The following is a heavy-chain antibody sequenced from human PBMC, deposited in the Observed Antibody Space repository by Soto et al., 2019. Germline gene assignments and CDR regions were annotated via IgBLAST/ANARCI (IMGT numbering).Heavy chain of an antibody. CDR3: TTGRRAAAGGYYYYYGMDV. D-gene: IGHD6-13*01. J-gene: IGHJ6*02. CDR2: IKSKTDGGTT. CDR1: GFTFSNAW. Sequence: GGSLRLSCAASGFTFSNAWMSWVRQAPGKGLEWVGRIKSKTDGGTTDYAAPVKGRFTISRDDSKNTLYLQMNSLKTEDTAVYYCTTGRRAAAGGYYYYYGMDVWGQGTTVTVSS. V-gene: IGHV3-15*01.